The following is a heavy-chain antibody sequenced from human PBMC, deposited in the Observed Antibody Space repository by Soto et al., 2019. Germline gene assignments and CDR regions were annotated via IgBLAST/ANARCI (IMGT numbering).Heavy chain of an antibody. CDR2: IWYDGSNK. D-gene: IGHD1-7*01. V-gene: IGHV3-33*06. J-gene: IGHJ4*02. CDR3: AKQGGTNIFDL. CDR1: GFTFSSYG. Sequence: GGSLRLSCAASGFTFSSYGMHWVRQAPGKGLEWVAVIWYDGSNKYYADSVKGRFTISRDNSKNTLYLQMNSLRAEDTAVYYCAKQGGTNIFDLWGQGTLVTVSS.